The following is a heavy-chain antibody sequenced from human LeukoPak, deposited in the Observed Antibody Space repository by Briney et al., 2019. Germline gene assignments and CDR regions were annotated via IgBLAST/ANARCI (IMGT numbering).Heavy chain of an antibody. CDR2: IYTSGST. D-gene: IGHD1-20*01. CDR1: GGSISSYY. Sequence: PSETLSLTCTVSGGSISSYYWSWIRQPAGKGLEWIGRIYTSGSTNYNPSLKSRATMSVDTPKNQFSLKLSSVTAADTAVYYCARDQTLEGNWNPGNGFDPWGQGTLVTVSS. J-gene: IGHJ5*02. V-gene: IGHV4-4*07. CDR3: ARDQTLEGNWNPGNGFDP.